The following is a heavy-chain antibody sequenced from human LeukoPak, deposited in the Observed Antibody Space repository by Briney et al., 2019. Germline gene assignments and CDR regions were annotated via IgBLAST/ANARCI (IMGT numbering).Heavy chain of an antibody. CDR2: ISSSSSYI. D-gene: IGHD6-19*01. CDR3: ARSPRIAVAGKGD. CDR1: GFTFSSYA. V-gene: IGHV3-21*01. Sequence: TAGGSLRLSCAASGFTFSSYAMHWVRQAPGKGLEWVSSISSSSSYIYYADSVKGRFTISRDNAKNSLYLQMNSLRAEDTAVYYCARSPRIAVAGKGDWGQGTLVTVSS. J-gene: IGHJ4*02.